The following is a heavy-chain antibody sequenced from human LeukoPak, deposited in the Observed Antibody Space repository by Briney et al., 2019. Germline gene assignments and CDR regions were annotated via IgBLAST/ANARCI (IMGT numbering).Heavy chain of an antibody. D-gene: IGHD3-9*01. Sequence: PGGSLRLSCAASGFTFSSYAMSWVRQAPGKGLEWVSAISGSGGSTYYADSVKGRFTISRDNSKNTLYLQMNSLRAEDTAVYYCARELTPLLYDILTGTRGGAFDYWGQGTLVTVSS. V-gene: IGHV3-23*01. J-gene: IGHJ4*02. CDR2: ISGSGGST. CDR3: ARELTPLLYDILTGTRGGAFDY. CDR1: GFTFSSYA.